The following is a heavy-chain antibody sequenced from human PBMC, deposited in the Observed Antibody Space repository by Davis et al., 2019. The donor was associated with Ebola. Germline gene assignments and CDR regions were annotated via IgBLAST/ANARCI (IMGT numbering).Heavy chain of an antibody. CDR1: GFTVSTNS. D-gene: IGHD5-24*01. CDR3: ARSDPEMSTRWGYDS. CDR2: IYSGGAT. Sequence: PGGSLRLSCAAPGFTVSTNSMSWVRQAPGKGLEWVSVIYSGGATSYADSVKGRFTISRDNSKKMLYLQMNSLRAEDTAVYYCARSDPEMSTRWGYDSWGQGTLVTVSS. V-gene: IGHV3-53*01. J-gene: IGHJ4*02.